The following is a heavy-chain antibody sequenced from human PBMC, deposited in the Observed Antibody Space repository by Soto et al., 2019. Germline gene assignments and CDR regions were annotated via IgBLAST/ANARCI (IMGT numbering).Heavy chain of an antibody. V-gene: IGHV3-33*01. CDR3: AREGDYYDSSGYDYFFDY. J-gene: IGHJ4*02. Sequence: SLRLSCAASGFTFSSYGIHWVRQAPGKGLEWVAVIWYDGSNKYYADSVKGRFTISRDNSKNTLYLKMNSLRAEDTAVYYCAREGDYYDSSGYDYFFDYWGQGTLVTVSS. D-gene: IGHD3-22*01. CDR1: GFTFSSYG. CDR2: IWYDGSNK.